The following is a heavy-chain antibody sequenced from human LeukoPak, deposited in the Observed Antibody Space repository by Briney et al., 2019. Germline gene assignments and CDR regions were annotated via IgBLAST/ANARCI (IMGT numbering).Heavy chain of an antibody. CDR3: ARDYWGSLDF. J-gene: IGHJ4*02. CDR1: GGSIRSASYH. V-gene: IGHV4-39*07. CDR2: GEST. D-gene: IGHD7-27*01. Sequence: SETLSLTCTVSGGSIRSASYHWGWIRQPPGKGLEWIGYGESTNYNSSLRSRVTISVDRSKSQLSLQLRSLTVADTTVYYCARDYWGSLDFWGRGILVTVFS.